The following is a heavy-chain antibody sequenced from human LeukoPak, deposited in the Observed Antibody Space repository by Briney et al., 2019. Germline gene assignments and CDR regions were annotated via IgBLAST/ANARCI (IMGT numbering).Heavy chain of an antibody. D-gene: IGHD1-26*01. CDR1: GFDVSRTF. J-gene: IGHJ6*03. CDR2: VYQDGGT. V-gene: IGHV3-53*01. CDR3: ACSEGYYHDSTGHDYYYYMDL. Sequence: GGSLRLSCAVSGFDVSRTFMTWVRQVPGKGLEWVSVVYQDGGTSYADSVKDRFTTSRDTSRNTLNLQMNSLRAEDTALYYCACSEGYYHDSTGHDYYYYMDLWGTGTTVIVSS.